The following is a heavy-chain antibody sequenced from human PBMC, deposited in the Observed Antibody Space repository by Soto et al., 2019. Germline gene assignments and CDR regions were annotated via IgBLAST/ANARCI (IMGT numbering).Heavy chain of an antibody. Sequence: GESLQISCKGPGYSFSSDWITWVRQMPGKGLEWMGRIDPSDSYTNYSPTFQRHVTISADKSITTAYLHWTSLEASDTAMYYCSRHTGTTIQDDWGQGIRVTVSS. CDR2: IDPSDSYT. V-gene: IGHV5-10-1*01. D-gene: IGHD3-3*01. CDR3: SRHTGTTIQDD. CDR1: GYSFSSDW. J-gene: IGHJ4*02.